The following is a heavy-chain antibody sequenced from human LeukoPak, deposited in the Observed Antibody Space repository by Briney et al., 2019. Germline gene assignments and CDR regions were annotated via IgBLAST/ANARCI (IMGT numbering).Heavy chain of an antibody. J-gene: IGHJ4*02. V-gene: IGHV3-23*01. Sequence: PGASLRLSCAASGFTFSSYAMSWVRQAPGKGLEWVSAISGSGGSTYYADSVKGRFTISRDNSKNTLYLQMNSLRAEDTAVYYCAKDPGSGYSHHYYFDIWGQGTLATVSS. CDR3: AKDPGSGYSHHYYFDI. D-gene: IGHD6-19*01. CDR1: GFTFSSYA. CDR2: ISGSGGST.